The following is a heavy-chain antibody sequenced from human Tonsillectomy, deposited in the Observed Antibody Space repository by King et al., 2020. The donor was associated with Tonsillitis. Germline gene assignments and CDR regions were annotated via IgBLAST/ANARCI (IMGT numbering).Heavy chain of an antibody. J-gene: IGHJ5*02. Sequence: QLVQSGAEVKRPGASVTVSCQASEYSFTDYYVHWVRQAPGQGLEWMGWINPKTGVTNPSQRFQGRVTMTTDTSISTAFMEVNRLRSDDTAVYYCARGGRRRYNWFDPWGQGTLVTVSS. CDR2: INPKTGVT. D-gene: IGHD1-1*01. CDR1: EYSFTDYY. V-gene: IGHV1-2*02. CDR3: ARGGRRRYNWFDP.